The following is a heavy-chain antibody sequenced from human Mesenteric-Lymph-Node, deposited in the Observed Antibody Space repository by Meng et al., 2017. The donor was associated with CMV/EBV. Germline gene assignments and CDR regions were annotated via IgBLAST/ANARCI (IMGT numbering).Heavy chain of an antibody. Sequence: KASGYSFTPYVMHWVRQVPGQRLEWMGWINTGNGDTKYSQKFQGRVTITRDTSASTAYMELSSLRSEDTAVYYCGARPGIAVAGLDYWGQGTLVTVSS. J-gene: IGHJ4*02. D-gene: IGHD6-19*01. CDR3: GARPGIAVAGLDY. V-gene: IGHV1-3*04. CDR1: GYSFTPYV. CDR2: INTGNGDT.